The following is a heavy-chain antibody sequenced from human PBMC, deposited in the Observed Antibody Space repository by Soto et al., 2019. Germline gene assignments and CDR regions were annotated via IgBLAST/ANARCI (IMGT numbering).Heavy chain of an antibody. V-gene: IGHV1-46*01. D-gene: IGHD7-27*01. Sequence: QVRLVQSGTEMRKPGASVKVSCKASGYTFTTYYIHWVRQAPGQGLEWMGIINPKGGATSYAKKFQARITRPADTSTTTVYMELSSLRSDDTAMYFCARALTEFDYWGPGTLVTVAS. CDR2: INPKGGAT. CDR1: GYTFTTYY. J-gene: IGHJ4*02. CDR3: ARALTEFDY.